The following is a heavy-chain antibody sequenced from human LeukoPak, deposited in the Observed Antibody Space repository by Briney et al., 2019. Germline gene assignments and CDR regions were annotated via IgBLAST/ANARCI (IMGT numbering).Heavy chain of an antibody. V-gene: IGHV3-21*01. Sequence: GGSLRLSYAASGFTFSSYNMNWVRQAPGKGLEWVSSISSSGTYTYYADSVKGRFTISRDNAKNSLYLQMNSLRAEDTAVYYCARAISMVRGVDYWGQGTLVTVSS. CDR2: ISSSGTYT. CDR1: GFTFSSYN. D-gene: IGHD3-10*01. J-gene: IGHJ4*02. CDR3: ARAISMVRGVDY.